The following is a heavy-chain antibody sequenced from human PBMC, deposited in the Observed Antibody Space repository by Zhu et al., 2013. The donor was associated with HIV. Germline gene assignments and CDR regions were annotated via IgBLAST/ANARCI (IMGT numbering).Heavy chain of an antibody. Sequence: QVQLQESGPGLVKPSETLSLTCTVPGGLVRSLSYYWAWIRQPPGKGLEWIGSIYHSGTANYNPSLKSRVTMSIDTPASKFSLQLTSVTAADTADYYCARLALADPHYYFDFWGQGALVIVSS. J-gene: IGHJ4*02. D-gene: IGHD6-19*01. CDR1: GGLVRSLSYY. CDR2: IYHSGTA. V-gene: IGHV4-39*07. CDR3: ARLALADPHYYFDF.